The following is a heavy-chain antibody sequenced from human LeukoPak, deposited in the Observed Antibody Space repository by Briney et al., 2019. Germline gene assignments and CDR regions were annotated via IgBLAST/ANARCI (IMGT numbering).Heavy chain of an antibody. CDR3: ATGGYQLLADAFDI. CDR1: GGSISSFY. CDR2: IYYGGST. D-gene: IGHD2-2*01. V-gene: IGHV4-59*01. J-gene: IGHJ3*02. Sequence: PSETLSLTCTVSGGSISSFYWSWIRQPPGKGLEWIGYIYYGGSTNYNPSLKSRVTISVDTSKNQFSLKLSSVTAADTAVYYCATGGYQLLADAFDIWGQGTMVTVSS.